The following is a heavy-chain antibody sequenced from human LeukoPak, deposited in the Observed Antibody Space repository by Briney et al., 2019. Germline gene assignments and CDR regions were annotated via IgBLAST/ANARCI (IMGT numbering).Heavy chain of an antibody. V-gene: IGHV1-8*01. CDR2: MNPNSGNT. D-gene: IGHD3-22*01. CDR1: GYTFTSYN. J-gene: IGHJ4*02. CDR3: ARGNYYDSSGLKPWDY. Sequence: ASVKVSCKASGYTFTSYNINWVRQATGQGLEWMGWMNPNSGNTGYAQKFQGRVTMTRNTSISTAYMELSSLRSEDTAVYYCARGNYYDSSGLKPWDYWGQGTLVTVSS.